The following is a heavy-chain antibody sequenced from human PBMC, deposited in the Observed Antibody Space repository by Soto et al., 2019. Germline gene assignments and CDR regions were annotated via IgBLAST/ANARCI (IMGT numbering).Heavy chain of an antibody. Sequence: PGGSLRLTCAASGFTFSSYAMSWVRQAPGKGLEWVSAISGSGGSTYYADSVKGRFTISRDNSKNTLSLQMNSLRAEDTAVYYCAKPTLSGDYDIFTGYSYYHGMDVWGQGTTVTVSS. D-gene: IGHD3-9*01. CDR2: ISGSGGST. CDR3: AKPTLSGDYDIFTGYSYYHGMDV. V-gene: IGHV3-23*01. CDR1: GFTFSSYA. J-gene: IGHJ6*02.